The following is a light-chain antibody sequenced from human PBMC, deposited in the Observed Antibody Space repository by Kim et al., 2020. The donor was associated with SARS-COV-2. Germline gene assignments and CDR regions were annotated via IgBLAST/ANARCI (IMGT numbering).Light chain of an antibody. Sequence: SYELTQPPSVSVAPGKTARITCGGNNIGSKSVHWYQQKPGQAPVLVIYYDSDRPSGIPERFSGANSGNTATLTISRVEAGDEADYYCQLWDSSSDHPVV. V-gene: IGLV3-21*04. CDR1: NIGSKS. J-gene: IGLJ2*01. CDR2: YDS. CDR3: QLWDSSSDHPVV.